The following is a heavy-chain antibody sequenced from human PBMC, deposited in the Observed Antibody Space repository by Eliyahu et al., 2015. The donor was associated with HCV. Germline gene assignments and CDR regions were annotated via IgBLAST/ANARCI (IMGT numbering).Heavy chain of an antibody. CDR1: GFIXRSYA. D-gene: IGHD2-15*01. CDR3: VKDGGGFPHVFDI. J-gene: IGHJ3*02. CDR2: ISXXGYTT. Sequence: EVQVVESGGGSVQPGGSLRLSCSPXGFIXRSYALPWVXQAPGKGLEYVSGISXXGYTTYYADSVKGRFTISRNNSRNTLYLQMSSLRAEDTAVHYCVKDGGGFPHVFDIWGQGTMVTVSS. V-gene: IGHV3-64D*09.